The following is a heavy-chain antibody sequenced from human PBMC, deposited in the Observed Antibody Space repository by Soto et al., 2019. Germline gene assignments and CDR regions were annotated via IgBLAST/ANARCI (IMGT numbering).Heavy chain of an antibody. D-gene: IGHD3-10*01. J-gene: IGHJ3*02. V-gene: IGHV5-51*01. CDR1: GYSFTSYW. Sequence: GESLKISCKGSGYSFTSYWIGWVCQMPGKGLEWMGIIYPGDSDTRYSPSFQGQVTISADKSISTAYLQWSSLKASDTAMYYCASRTYYGSGSYFSDAFDIWGQGTMVTVSS. CDR2: IYPGDSDT. CDR3: ASRTYYGSGSYFSDAFDI.